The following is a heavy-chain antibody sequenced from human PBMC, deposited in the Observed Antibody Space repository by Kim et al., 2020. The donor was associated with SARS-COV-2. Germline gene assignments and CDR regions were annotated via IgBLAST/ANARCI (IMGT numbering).Heavy chain of an antibody. D-gene: IGHD2-2*01. CDR1: GYTFTGYY. CDR3: ARDPRYCSSTSCDAFDI. CDR2: INPNSGGT. Sequence: ASVKVSCKASGYTFTGYYMHWVRQAPGQGLEWMGWINPNSGGTNYAQKFQGRVTMTRDTSISTAYMELSRLRSDDTAVYYCARDPRYCSSTSCDAFDIWGQGTMVTVSS. J-gene: IGHJ3*02. V-gene: IGHV1-2*02.